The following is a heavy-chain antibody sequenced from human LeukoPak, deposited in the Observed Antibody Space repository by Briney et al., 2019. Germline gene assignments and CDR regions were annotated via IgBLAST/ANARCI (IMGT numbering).Heavy chain of an antibody. J-gene: IGHJ4*02. Sequence: GGSLRLSCAASGFTFRNYVIHWVRQAPGKGLEWVAVTSSDLNVKLYADSVKGPFTISRDNSRSTLYLQMNSLRPEDTAIYYCATERYYGSGSPPSLYFDYWGQGTLVTVSS. CDR3: ATERYYGSGSPPSLYFDY. V-gene: IGHV3-30-3*01. CDR1: GFTFRNYV. CDR2: TSSDLNVK. D-gene: IGHD3-10*01.